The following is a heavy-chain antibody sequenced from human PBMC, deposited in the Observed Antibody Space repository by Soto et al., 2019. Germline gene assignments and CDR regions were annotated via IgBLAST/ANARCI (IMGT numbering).Heavy chain of an antibody. CDR2: IQYRGST. J-gene: IGHJ5*02. D-gene: IGHD6-13*01. Sequence: SETLSLTCTVSDDSITSGAYYWGLIRQPPGKGLEWIGTIQYRGSTYYNPSLKSRVTISVDTSKNQFSLKLSSVTAADTAVYYCARHVPYSWSEDVFFEPWGQGTLVTVSS. CDR3: ARHVPYSWSEDVFFEP. CDR1: DDSITSGAYY. V-gene: IGHV4-39*01.